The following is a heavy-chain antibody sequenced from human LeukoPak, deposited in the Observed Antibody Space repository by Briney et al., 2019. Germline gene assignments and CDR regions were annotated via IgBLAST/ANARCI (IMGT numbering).Heavy chain of an antibody. D-gene: IGHD4-17*01. CDR3: TKLKYGDQGHDY. Sequence: GGSLRLSCAASGFAFSAYSMNWVRQAPGKELEWVSFISGGGGTIYYADSVKGRFTISRDNAKNSLHLQMDSLRAEDTAVYYCTKLKYGDQGHDYWGQGTLVTVSS. CDR1: GFAFSAYS. CDR2: ISGGGGTI. J-gene: IGHJ4*02. V-gene: IGHV3-48*01.